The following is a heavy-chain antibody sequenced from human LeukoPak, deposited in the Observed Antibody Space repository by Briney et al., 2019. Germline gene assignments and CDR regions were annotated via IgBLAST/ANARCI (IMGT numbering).Heavy chain of an antibody. V-gene: IGHV4-39*07. D-gene: IGHD5-12*01. J-gene: IGHJ4*02. CDR1: GGSISSSSYY. CDR2: MFHSEST. CDR3: AGGRGYDPVVFYFDY. Sequence: PSETLSLTCTVSGGSISSSSYYWGWIRQPPGKGLEWIGSMFHSESTYYNASLKSRVTMSIDASKNQFSLKLSSVTAADTAVYYCAGGRGYDPVVFYFDYWGQGTLVTVSS.